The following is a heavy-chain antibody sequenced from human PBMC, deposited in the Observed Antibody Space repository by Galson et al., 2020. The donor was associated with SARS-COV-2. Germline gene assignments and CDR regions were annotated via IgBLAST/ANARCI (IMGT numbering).Heavy chain of an antibody. V-gene: IGHV4-59*13. J-gene: IGHJ6*02. CDR1: GGSISSYY. CDR2: IYYSCST. Sequence: SETLSLTCTVSGGSISSYYWSWIRQPPRQGLEWIGYIYYSCSTNYNPSLKIRVTISVDTSKNQFSLKLSSVTAADTAVSYCYGVQGSGTLYGRDVWGQGTTVTVSS. D-gene: IGHD3-10*01. CDR3: YGVQGSGTLYGRDV.